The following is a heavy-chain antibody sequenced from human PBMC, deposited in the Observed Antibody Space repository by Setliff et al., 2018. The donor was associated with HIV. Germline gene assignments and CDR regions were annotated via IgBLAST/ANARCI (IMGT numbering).Heavy chain of an antibody. CDR3: ARDRLTAGKYCSDGRCDDAFDI. CDR2: ISAYNGNT. D-gene: IGHD2-15*01. Sequence: ASVKVSCKASGYTFTNYGISWVRQAPGQGLEWVGWISAYNGNTNYAQKLQGRVTMTTDTSTYTAFMELRSLKSDDTAVYYCARDRLTAGKYCSDGRCDDAFDIWGQGTMVTVSS. J-gene: IGHJ3*02. CDR1: GYTFTNYG. V-gene: IGHV1-18*01.